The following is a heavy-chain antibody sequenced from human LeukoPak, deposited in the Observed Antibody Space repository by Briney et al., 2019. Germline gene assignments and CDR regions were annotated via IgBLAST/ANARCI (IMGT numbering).Heavy chain of an antibody. J-gene: IGHJ6*02. Sequence: SETLSLTCAVYGGSFSGYYWSWLRQPPGKGLEWIGEINHSGSTNSNPSLKSRVTISVDTSKNQFSLKLSSVTAADTAVYYCARSDYYDSSGYHVDYYGMDVWGQGTTVTVSS. CDR1: GGSFSGYY. CDR3: ARSDYYDSSGYHVDYYGMDV. D-gene: IGHD3-22*01. CDR2: INHSGST. V-gene: IGHV4-34*01.